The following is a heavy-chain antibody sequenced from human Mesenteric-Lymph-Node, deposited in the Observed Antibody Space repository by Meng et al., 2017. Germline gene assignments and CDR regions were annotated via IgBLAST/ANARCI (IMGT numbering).Heavy chain of an antibody. Sequence: QVQLQESGPGLVKPSETLSLTCAVSGASISSHYWSWVRQPPGEGLEWIGYIHYSGNTNYNPSLKSRVTISVDTSKNQFSLKLSSVTAADTAVYYCARGGGNSWYIDYWGQGTLVTVSS. D-gene: IGHD6-13*01. J-gene: IGHJ4*02. CDR2: IHYSGNT. V-gene: IGHV4-59*11. CDR1: GASISSHY. CDR3: ARGGGNSWYIDY.